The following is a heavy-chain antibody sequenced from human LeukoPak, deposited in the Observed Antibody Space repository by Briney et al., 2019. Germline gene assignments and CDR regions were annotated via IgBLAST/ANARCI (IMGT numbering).Heavy chain of an antibody. J-gene: IGHJ4*02. CDR3: ARDIVAPGLFFDY. Sequence: NPGGSLRLSCAASGFTFSDFYMGWIRQAPRKGLEWVSYISISGTIYYADSVKGRFTISRDNAKSSLYLQMNSLRAEDTAVYYCARDIVAPGLFFDYWGQGTLVTVSS. D-gene: IGHD2-2*01. CDR2: ISISGTI. CDR1: GFTFSDFY. V-gene: IGHV3-11*04.